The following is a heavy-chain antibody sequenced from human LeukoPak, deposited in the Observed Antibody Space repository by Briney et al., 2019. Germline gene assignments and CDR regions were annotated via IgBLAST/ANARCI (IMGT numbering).Heavy chain of an antibody. CDR3: ARVTAVAGTKYYYYYGMDV. J-gene: IGHJ6*02. CDR1: GGSISSYY. D-gene: IGHD6-19*01. Sequence: SETLSLTCTVSGGSISSYYWSWIRQPPGKGLEWIGYIYYGGSTNYNPSLESRVTISVDTSKNQFSLKLSSVTAADTAVYYCARVTAVAGTKYYYYYGMDVWGQGTTVTVSS. V-gene: IGHV4-59*01. CDR2: IYYGGST.